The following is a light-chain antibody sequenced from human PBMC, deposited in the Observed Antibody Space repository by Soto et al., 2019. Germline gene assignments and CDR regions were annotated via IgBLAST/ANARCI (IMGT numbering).Light chain of an antibody. CDR1: QSLLHAGGQTY. V-gene: IGKV2-24*01. J-gene: IGKJ2*01. CDR3: MQATHYRPYT. CDR2: RVS. Sequence: DVVLTQIPLSSLVTVGQSASISCRSSQSLLHAGGQTYLSWFHQKPGQPPRLLIHRVSNRFSGVPDRISGSGAGTDFTLTISGVEPEDVGIYFCMQATHYRPYTFGQGTKLEI.